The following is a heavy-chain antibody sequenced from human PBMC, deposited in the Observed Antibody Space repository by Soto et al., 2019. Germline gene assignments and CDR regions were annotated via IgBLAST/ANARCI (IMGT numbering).Heavy chain of an antibody. V-gene: IGHV1-69*13. CDR2: IIPIFGTA. J-gene: IGHJ5*02. Sequence: SVKVSCKASGGTFSSYAISWVRQAPGQGLEWMGGIIPIFGTANYAQKFQGRVTITADESTSTAYMELSSLRSEDTAVYYCARGPRYSSGWFSNWFDPWGQGTLVTVSS. CDR1: GGTFSSYA. D-gene: IGHD6-19*01. CDR3: ARGPRYSSGWFSNWFDP.